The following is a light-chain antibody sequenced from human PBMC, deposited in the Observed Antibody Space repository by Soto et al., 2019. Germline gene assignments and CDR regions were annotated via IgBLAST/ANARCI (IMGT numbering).Light chain of an antibody. CDR2: DVS. CDR1: SSDAGGYNY. V-gene: IGLV2-14*01. CDR3: SSYTSSSTPLV. J-gene: IGLJ2*01. Sequence: QSVLTQPASVSGAPGQSITISCTGTSSDAGGYNYVYWYQQHPGKAPKRLIYDVSNRPSGVSDRFSGSKSGNTASLTISGLQAEDEADYYCSSYTSSSTPLVFGGGTKLTVL.